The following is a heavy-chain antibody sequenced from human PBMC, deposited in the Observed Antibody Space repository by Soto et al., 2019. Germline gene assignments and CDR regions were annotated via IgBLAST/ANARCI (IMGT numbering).Heavy chain of an antibody. D-gene: IGHD3-22*01. Sequence: GGSLRLSCAASGCTFSSYSMNWVRQAPGKGLEWVSSISSSSSYIYYADSVKGRFTISRDNAKNSLYLQMNSLRAEDTAVYYCARDLSIVVVTSPSAFDIWGQGTMVTVSS. CDR3: ARDLSIVVVTSPSAFDI. V-gene: IGHV3-21*01. J-gene: IGHJ3*02. CDR1: GCTFSSYS. CDR2: ISSSSSYI.